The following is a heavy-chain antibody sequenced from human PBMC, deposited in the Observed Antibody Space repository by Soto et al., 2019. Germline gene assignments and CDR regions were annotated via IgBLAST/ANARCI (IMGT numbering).Heavy chain of an antibody. D-gene: IGHD2-21*02. CDR2: IYYSGST. CDR1: GGSISSGDYY. Sequence: SETLSLTCTVSGGSISSGDYYWSWIRQPPGKGLEWIGYIYYSGSTYYNPSLKSRVTISVDTSKNQFSLKLSSVTAADTAVYYCARGAYCGGDCYSGPIDYWGQGTLVTVSS. J-gene: IGHJ4*02. V-gene: IGHV4-30-4*01. CDR3: ARGAYCGGDCYSGPIDY.